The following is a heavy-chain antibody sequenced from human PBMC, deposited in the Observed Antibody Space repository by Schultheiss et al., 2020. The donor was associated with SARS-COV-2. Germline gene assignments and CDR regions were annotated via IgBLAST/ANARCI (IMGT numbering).Heavy chain of an antibody. J-gene: IGHJ4*02. Sequence: GGSLRLSCSASGFTFSSYAMHWVRQAPGKGLEYVSAISSNGGTTYYADSVKGRFTISRDNSKNTLYNQMSSLRSEDTAVYYCARPLAYCGGDCYPGTIPVGGGFDYWGQGTLVTVSS. CDR2: ISSNGGTT. D-gene: IGHD2-21*02. CDR1: GFTFSSYA. V-gene: IGHV3-64*05. CDR3: ARPLAYCGGDCYPGTIPVGGGFDY.